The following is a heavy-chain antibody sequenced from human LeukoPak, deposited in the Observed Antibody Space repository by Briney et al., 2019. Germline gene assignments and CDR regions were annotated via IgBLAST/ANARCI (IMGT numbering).Heavy chain of an antibody. CDR1: GGSISSSSYY. J-gene: IGHJ5*02. Sequence: SETLSLTCTVSGGSISSSSYYWGWIRQPPGKGLEWIGSIYYSGSTYYNPSLKSRVTISVDTSKNQFSLKLSSVTAADTAVYYCARDMIVVVPAAKGGLEFDPWGQGTLVTVSS. CDR2: IYYSGST. D-gene: IGHD2-2*01. CDR3: ARDMIVVVPAAKGGLEFDP. V-gene: IGHV4-39*07.